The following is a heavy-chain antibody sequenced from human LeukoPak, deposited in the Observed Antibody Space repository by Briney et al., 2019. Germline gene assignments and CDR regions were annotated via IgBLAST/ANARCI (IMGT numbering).Heavy chain of an antibody. CDR3: ARAPSQVTAILPIDY. CDR2: INAGNGNT. CDR1: GYTFTSYA. Sequence: GASVKVSCKASGYTFTSYAMHWVRQAPGQRLEWMGWINAGNGNTKYSQKFQGRVTITRDTSASTAYMELSSLRSEDTAVYYCARAPSQVTAILPIDYWGQGTLVTVSS. V-gene: IGHV1-3*01. J-gene: IGHJ4*02. D-gene: IGHD2-21*02.